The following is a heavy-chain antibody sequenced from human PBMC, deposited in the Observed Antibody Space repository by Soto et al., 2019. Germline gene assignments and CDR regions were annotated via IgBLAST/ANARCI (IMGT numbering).Heavy chain of an antibody. CDR3: AGDATVTTHYFDY. D-gene: IGHD4-17*01. Sequence: ASVKVSCKASGGTFSSYAISWVRQAPGQGLEWMGGIIPIFGTANYAQKFQGRVTITADESTSTAYMELSSLRSEDTAVYYCAGDATVTTHYFDYWGQGTLVTVSS. CDR2: IIPIFGTA. V-gene: IGHV1-69*13. J-gene: IGHJ4*02. CDR1: GGTFSSYA.